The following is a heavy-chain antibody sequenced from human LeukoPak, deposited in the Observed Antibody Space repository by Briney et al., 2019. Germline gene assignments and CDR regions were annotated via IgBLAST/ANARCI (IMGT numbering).Heavy chain of an antibody. V-gene: IGHV1-18*01. CDR3: ARDVAVGATANWFDP. D-gene: IGHD1-26*01. J-gene: IGHJ5*02. Sequence: ASVKVSCKASGYTFTSYGISWVRQAPGQGLEWMGWISAYNGNTNYAQKLQGRVTMTTDTSTSTAYMELRSLRSEDTAVYYCARDVAVGATANWFDPWGQGTLVTVSS. CDR1: GYTFTSYG. CDR2: ISAYNGNT.